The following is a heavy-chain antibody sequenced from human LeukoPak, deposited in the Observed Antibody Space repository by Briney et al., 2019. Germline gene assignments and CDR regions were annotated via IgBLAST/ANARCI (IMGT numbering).Heavy chain of an antibody. V-gene: IGHV1-69*05. CDR2: IIPIFGTA. J-gene: IGHJ4*02. CDR1: GGTFSSYA. Sequence: SVKVSCKASGGTFSSYAISWVRQAPGQGLEWMGRIIPIFGTANYAQKFQGRVTITTDESTSTAYMELSSLRSEDTAVYYCARGRHYDADHYFDYWGQGTLVTVSS. CDR3: ARGRHYDADHYFDY. D-gene: IGHD3-22*01.